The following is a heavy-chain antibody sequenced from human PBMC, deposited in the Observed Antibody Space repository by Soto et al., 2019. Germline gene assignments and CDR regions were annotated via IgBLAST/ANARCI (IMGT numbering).Heavy chain of an antibody. CDR2: IKQDGSEK. V-gene: IGHV3-7*03. CDR1: GFTFSSYW. Sequence: EVQLVESGGGLVQPGGSLRLSCAASGFTFSSYWMSWVRQAPGKGLEWVANIKQDGSEKYYVDSVMGRFTISRDNAKNSLYLQMNSLRAEDTAVYYCAREGDYYYYDSSGFDYWGQGTLVTVSS. J-gene: IGHJ4*02. CDR3: AREGDYYYYDSSGFDY. D-gene: IGHD3-22*01.